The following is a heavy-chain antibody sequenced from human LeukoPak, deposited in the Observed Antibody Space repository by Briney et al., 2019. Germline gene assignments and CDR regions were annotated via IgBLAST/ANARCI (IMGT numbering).Heavy chain of an antibody. V-gene: IGHV1-2*02. CDR3: AATTYYYDSSLLDV. CDR2: INPNSGDT. J-gene: IGHJ6*04. CDR1: GYTFTGYY. D-gene: IGHD3-22*01. Sequence: ASVKVSCKASGYTFTGYYMHWVRQAPGQGLEWMGWINPNSGDTNYAQKFQGRVTMTRDTSISTAYMELSRLRSDDTAMYYCAATTYYYDSSLLDVWGKGTTVTISS.